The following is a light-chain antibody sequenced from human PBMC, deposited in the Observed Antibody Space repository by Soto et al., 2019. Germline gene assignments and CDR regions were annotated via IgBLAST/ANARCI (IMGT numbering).Light chain of an antibody. J-gene: IGKJ5*01. Sequence: EIVMTQSPATLSVSPGERATLSCRASQYIGSNLAWYQQKPGQAPRLLIYGASTRATGIPARFSGSGSGTEFTLTISSLQSEDFAVYYCEQYNNWPITFGQGTRLET. CDR3: EQYNNWPIT. CDR1: QYIGSN. V-gene: IGKV3-15*01. CDR2: GAS.